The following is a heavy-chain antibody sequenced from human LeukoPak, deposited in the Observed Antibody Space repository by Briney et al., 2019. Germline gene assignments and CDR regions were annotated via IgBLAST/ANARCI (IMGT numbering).Heavy chain of an antibody. D-gene: IGHD6-13*01. V-gene: IGHV3-30*19. CDR1: GFTLSSYG. CDR2: ISYDGSNK. J-gene: IGHJ4*02. Sequence: GGSLRLSCAASGFTLSSYGMHWVRQAPGKGLEWVAVISYDGSNKYYADSVKGRFTISRDNSKNTLYLQMNSLRAEDTAVYYCAKDSIAAAGGFDYWGQGTLVTVSS. CDR3: AKDSIAAAGGFDY.